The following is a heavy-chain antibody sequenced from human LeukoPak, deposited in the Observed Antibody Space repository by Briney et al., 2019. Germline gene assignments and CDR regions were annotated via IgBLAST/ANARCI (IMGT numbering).Heavy chain of an antibody. J-gene: IGHJ4*02. V-gene: IGHV1-69*13. CDR1: GGTFSSYA. Sequence: GASVKVSCKASGGTFSSYAISWVRQAPGQGLEWMGGIIPIFGTANYAQKFQGRVTITADESTSTAYMELSSLRSEDTAVYYCARGGPRPLRYFDWLLSGTHHSGTVPVDYWGQGTLVTVSS. D-gene: IGHD3-9*01. CDR3: ARGGPRPLRYFDWLLSGTHHSGTVPVDY. CDR2: IIPIFGTA.